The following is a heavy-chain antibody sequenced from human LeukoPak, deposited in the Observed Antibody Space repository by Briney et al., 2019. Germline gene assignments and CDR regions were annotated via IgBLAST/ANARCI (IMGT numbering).Heavy chain of an antibody. CDR3: ARVPLDDASGHYYPH. D-gene: IGHD3-22*01. V-gene: IGHV1-3*04. CDR2: INTGKGNS. CDR1: GYTFTNYG. J-gene: IGHJ4*02. Sequence: ASVKVSCKTSGYTFTNYGMHWVRQAPRQSPERMGWINTGKGNSKSSQKFQDRVTLTRDTSASTAYMELNSLSSEDTAVYYCARVPLDDASGHYYPHWGQGTLVTVSS.